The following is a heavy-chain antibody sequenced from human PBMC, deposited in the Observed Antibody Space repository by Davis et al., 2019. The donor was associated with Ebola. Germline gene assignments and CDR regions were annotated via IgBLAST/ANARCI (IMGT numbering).Heavy chain of an antibody. CDR2: IYYSGST. Sequence: SETLSLTCTVSGGSINNYFWSWIRQPPGKGLEWIGYIYYSGSTNYNPSLKSRVTISVDTSKNQFSLKLSSVTAADTAVYYCARSSRSYCTNGVCYPYYFDYWGQGTLVTVSS. CDR3: ARSSRSYCTNGVCYPYYFDY. J-gene: IGHJ4*02. V-gene: IGHV4-59*01. CDR1: GGSINNYF. D-gene: IGHD2-8*01.